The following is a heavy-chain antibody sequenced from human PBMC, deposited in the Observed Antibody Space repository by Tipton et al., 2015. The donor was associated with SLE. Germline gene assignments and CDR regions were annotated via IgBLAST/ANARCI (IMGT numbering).Heavy chain of an antibody. J-gene: IGHJ4*02. CDR2: ISNDGTNK. CDR3: AKDQTAYSGYDAFDF. D-gene: IGHD5-12*01. V-gene: IGHV3-30*04. Sequence: RSLRLSCAASAFTFSNYAVHWVRQAPGKGLEWVAVISNDGTNKYYADSVKGRFTMSRDSSQNRVYLQMNSLRGEDTAVYYCAKDQTAYSGYDAFDFWGLGTLVTVSS. CDR1: AFTFSNYA.